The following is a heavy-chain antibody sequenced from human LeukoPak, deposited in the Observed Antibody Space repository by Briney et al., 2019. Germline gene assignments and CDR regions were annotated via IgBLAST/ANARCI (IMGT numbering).Heavy chain of an antibody. J-gene: IGHJ4*02. CDR2: IYSSGNT. V-gene: IGHV4-4*09. CDR1: GASITNSY. Sequence: SETLSLTCTVSGASITNSYWNWVRQPPGKALEWIGYIYSSGNTNYNPSLKSRVTISLDVSKNQFSLKLTSVTAAETAVYYCANSYDGKIVPFDNWGQGALVGVSS. CDR3: ANSYDGKIVPFDN. D-gene: IGHD4-23*01.